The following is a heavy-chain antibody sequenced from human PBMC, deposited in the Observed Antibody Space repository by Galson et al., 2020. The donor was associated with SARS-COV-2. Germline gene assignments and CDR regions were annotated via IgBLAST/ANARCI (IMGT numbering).Heavy chain of an antibody. CDR1: GFTFSNAW. V-gene: IGHV3-15*01. J-gene: IGHJ6*04. Sequence: GESLKISCAASGFTFSNAWMSWVRQAPGKGLEWVGRIKSKTDGGTTDYAAPVKGRFTISRDDSKNTLYLQMNSLKTEDTAVYYCTTVYDILTGYWGHRADVWGKGTTVTVSS. CDR2: IKSKTDGGTT. D-gene: IGHD3-9*01. CDR3: TTVYDILTGYWGHRADV.